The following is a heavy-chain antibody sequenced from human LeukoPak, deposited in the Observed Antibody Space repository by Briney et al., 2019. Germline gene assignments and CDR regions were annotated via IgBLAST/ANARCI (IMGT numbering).Heavy chain of an antibody. CDR2: INPNTDDT. J-gene: IGHJ3*02. Sequence: GASVKVSCKASGYTFAAYYLYWVRQAPGQGLEWMGWINPNTDDTKYAENFQGRVTMTRDTSINTVYMELSRLTSDDTAVYYCARDWDLGGSDAFEIWGQGTVVTVSS. CDR1: GYTFAAYY. D-gene: IGHD1-26*01. V-gene: IGHV1-2*02. CDR3: ARDWDLGGSDAFEI.